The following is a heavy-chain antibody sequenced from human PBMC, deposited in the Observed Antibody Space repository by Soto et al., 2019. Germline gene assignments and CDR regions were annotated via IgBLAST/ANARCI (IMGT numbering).Heavy chain of an antibody. J-gene: IGHJ5*02. CDR3: ARDLDFWSGRTPNWFDP. CDR2: ISSSGSTI. CDR1: GFTFSSYE. Sequence: EVQLVESGGGLVQPGGSLRLSCAASGFTFSSYEMNWVRQAPGKGLEGVSYISSSGSTIYYADSVKGRFTISRDNAKNSLYLQMNSLRAEDTAVYYCARDLDFWSGRTPNWFDPWGQGTLVTVSS. D-gene: IGHD3-3*01. V-gene: IGHV3-48*03.